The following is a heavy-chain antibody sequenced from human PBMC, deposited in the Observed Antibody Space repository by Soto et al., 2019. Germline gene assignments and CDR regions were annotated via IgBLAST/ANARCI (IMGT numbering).Heavy chain of an antibody. D-gene: IGHD6-19*01. CDR1: GGSISSSSYY. J-gene: IGHJ5*02. CDR3: ARDSRVAVAGTDWFDP. V-gene: IGHV4-39*02. CDR2: IYYSGST. Sequence: PSETLSLTCTVSGGSISSSSYYWGWIRQPPGKGLEWIGSIYYSGSTYYNPSLKSRVTISVDTSKNQFSLKLSSVTAADTAVYYCARDSRVAVAGTDWFDPWGQGTLVTVSS.